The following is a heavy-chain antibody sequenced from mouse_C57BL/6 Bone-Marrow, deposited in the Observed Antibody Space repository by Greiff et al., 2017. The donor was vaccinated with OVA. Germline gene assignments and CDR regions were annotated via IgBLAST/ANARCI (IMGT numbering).Heavy chain of an antibody. J-gene: IGHJ2*01. D-gene: IGHD3-2*02. CDR2: IDPSDSYT. CDR3: ARFRYYFDY. V-gene: IGHV1-69*01. Sequence: VQLQQPGAELVMPGASVKLSCKASDYTFTSYWMHWVKQRPGQGLEWIGEIDPSDSYTNYNQKFSGKSTLTVDKSSSTAYMQLSSLTSEDSAVYYCARFRYYFDYWGQGTTLTVSS. CDR1: DYTFTSYW.